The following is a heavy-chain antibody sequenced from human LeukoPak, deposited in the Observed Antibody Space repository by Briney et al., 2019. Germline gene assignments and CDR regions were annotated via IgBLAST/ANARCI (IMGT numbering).Heavy chain of an antibody. CDR2: IYYSGTT. V-gene: IGHV4-39*07. Sequence: PSETLSLTCTVSGASISSSNCYWAWIRQPPGKGLEWIGSIYYSGTTYYNPSLKSRVTISVDTSMNQFSLKLSSVTAADTAVYYCARGTEKIVAAAGRWGQGTLVTVSS. CDR3: ARGTEKIVAAAGR. D-gene: IGHD6-13*01. J-gene: IGHJ4*02. CDR1: GASISSSNCY.